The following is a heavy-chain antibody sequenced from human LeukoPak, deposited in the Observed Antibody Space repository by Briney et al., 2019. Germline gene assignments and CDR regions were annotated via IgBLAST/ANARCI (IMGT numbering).Heavy chain of an antibody. CDR3: ARDPYYGSGKYYHGMDL. J-gene: IGHJ6*02. V-gene: IGHV3-74*01. D-gene: IGHD3-10*01. Sequence: GGSLRLSCAASGFTFSSYWMHWVRQAPGKGLVWVSRIKSDGSSTSYADSVKGRFTISRDNAKNTLYLQMNSLRAEDTAVYYCARDPYYGSGKYYHGMDLWGQGTTVTVSS. CDR1: GFTFSSYW. CDR2: IKSDGSST.